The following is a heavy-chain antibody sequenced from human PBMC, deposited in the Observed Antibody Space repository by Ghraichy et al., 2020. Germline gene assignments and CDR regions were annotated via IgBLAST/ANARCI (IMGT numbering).Heavy chain of an antibody. Sequence: SETLSLTCTVSGYSFNSYYWSWMRQSPGKGLEWLGFIYYTGSTFYNPSFKSRLTISLDRSKNQFSLKLTSVSAADTAVYYCARDLGFGYDVSFGPYGVDVWGQGTTVTVSS. CDR3: ARDLGFGYDVSFGPYGVDV. CDR2: IYYTGST. J-gene: IGHJ6*02. CDR1: GYSFNSYY. D-gene: IGHD3-3*01. V-gene: IGHV4-59*01.